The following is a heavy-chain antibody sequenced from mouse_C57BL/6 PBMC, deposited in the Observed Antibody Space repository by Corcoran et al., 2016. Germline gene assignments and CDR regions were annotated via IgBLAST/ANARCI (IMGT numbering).Heavy chain of an antibody. CDR2: ISFDGSN. D-gene: IGHD1-1*01. Sequence: DVQLQKSGPGLGKPSQSRWLTCSVTGYSITSGDYGNWIRQFPGNKLEWMGYISFDGSNNYNPSLKNRISITRDTSKSQFFLKLNSVTTEDTATYDCARDYDSGPWFTYWGQGTLVTVSA. J-gene: IGHJ3*01. V-gene: IGHV3-6*01. CDR1: GYSITSGDY. CDR3: ARDYDSGPWFTY.